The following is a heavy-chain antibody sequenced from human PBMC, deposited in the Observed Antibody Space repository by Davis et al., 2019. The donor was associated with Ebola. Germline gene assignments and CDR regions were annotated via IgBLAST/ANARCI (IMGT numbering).Heavy chain of an antibody. Sequence: GGSLRLSCAASGFTFSSYGMHWVRQAPGKGLEWVAVIWYDGSNKYYADSVKGRFTISRDNSKNTLYLQMNSLRAEDTAVYYCAKDTTEYYDILTGYIDYWGQGTLVTVSS. D-gene: IGHD3-9*01. CDR2: IWYDGSNK. J-gene: IGHJ4*02. CDR1: GFTFSSYG. V-gene: IGHV3-30*02. CDR3: AKDTTEYYDILTGYIDY.